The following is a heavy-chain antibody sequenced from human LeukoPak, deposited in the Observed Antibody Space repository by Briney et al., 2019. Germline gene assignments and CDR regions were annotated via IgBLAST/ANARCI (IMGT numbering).Heavy chain of an antibody. D-gene: IGHD3-22*01. J-gene: IGHJ4*02. V-gene: IGHV3-11*01. Sequence: GGSLRLSCAASGFTFSDYYMSWIRQAPGKGLEWVSYISSSGSTIYYADSVKGRFTISRDNAKNSLYLQMNSLRAEDTAVYSCARDGPDYYDSSGYYFHPPTNWGQGTLVTVSS. CDR1: GFTFSDYY. CDR2: ISSSGSTI. CDR3: ARDGPDYYDSSGYYFHPPTN.